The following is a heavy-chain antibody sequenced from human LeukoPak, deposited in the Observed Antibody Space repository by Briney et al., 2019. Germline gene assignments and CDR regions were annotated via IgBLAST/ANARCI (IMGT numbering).Heavy chain of an antibody. CDR3: ARDSADTAMVTYYYYMDV. CDR2: ISSSGSTI. CDR1: GFTFSDYY. Sequence: TTGGSLRLSCAASGFTFSDYYMSWIRQAPGKGLEWVSYISSSGSTIYYADSVKGRFTISRDNAKNSLYLQMNSLRAEDTAVYYCARDSADTAMVTYYYYMDVWGKGTTVTVSS. D-gene: IGHD5-18*01. V-gene: IGHV3-11*04. J-gene: IGHJ6*03.